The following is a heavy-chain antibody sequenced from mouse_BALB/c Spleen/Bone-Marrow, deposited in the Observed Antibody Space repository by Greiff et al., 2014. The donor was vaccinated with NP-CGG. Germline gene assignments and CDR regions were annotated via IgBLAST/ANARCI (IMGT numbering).Heavy chain of an antibody. V-gene: IGHV14-3*02. CDR3: ASYYYGRYFDV. CDR2: IDPANGNT. J-gene: IGHJ1*01. D-gene: IGHD1-1*01. Sequence: EVQLQQSXAELVKPGASVKLSCTASGFNIKDTYMHWVKQRPEQGLEWIGRIDPANGNTKYDPKFQGKATITADTSSNTAYLQLSSLTSEDTAVYYCASYYYGRYFDVWGAGTTVTVSS. CDR1: GFNIKDTY.